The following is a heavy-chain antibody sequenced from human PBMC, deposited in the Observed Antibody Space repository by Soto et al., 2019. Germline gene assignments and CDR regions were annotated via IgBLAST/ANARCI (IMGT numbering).Heavy chain of an antibody. CDR2: IYHSGST. V-gene: IGHV4-30-2*01. CDR3: ARVRTVTTFDWYFDR. CDR1: VGSISSGGYS. Sequence: QLQLQESGSGLVKPSQTLSLTCAVSVGSISSGGYSWSWIRQPPGKGLEWIGYIYHSGSTYYNPSLKSRVTISVDRSKNQFSRKLSSVTAADTAVYYCARVRTVTTFDWYFDRWGRGTLVTVSS. D-gene: IGHD4-17*01. J-gene: IGHJ2*01.